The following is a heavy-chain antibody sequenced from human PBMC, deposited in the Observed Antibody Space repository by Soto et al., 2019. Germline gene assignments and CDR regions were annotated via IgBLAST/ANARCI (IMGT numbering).Heavy chain of an antibody. V-gene: IGHV3-33*01. CDR1: GFVFDTYG. Sequence: QVQLVESGGGVVQPGRSLRLSCAASGFVFDTYGMHWVRQAPGKGLEWVADIWYDGSNRNYADSVKGRFTISRDNSKNTLYLQMTNLRAEDTAVYFCARPWNEEWVDPWGQGTLVIVSS. CDR3: ARPWNEEWVDP. D-gene: IGHD1-1*01. CDR2: IWYDGSNR. J-gene: IGHJ5*02.